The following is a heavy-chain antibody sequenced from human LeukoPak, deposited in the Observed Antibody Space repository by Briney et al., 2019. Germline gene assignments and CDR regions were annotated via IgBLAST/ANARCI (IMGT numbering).Heavy chain of an antibody. CDR1: GFTFSSSA. CDR2: ISNNGGYT. Sequence: GGSLRLSCAASGFTFSSSAMSWVRQAPGKGLEWVSAISNNGGYTYYADSVKGRFTISRDNSKNTLYLQMNSLRAEDTAVYYCARVSRSSGWYAGGEVGMDVWGQGTTVTVSS. CDR3: ARVSRSSGWYAGGEVGMDV. D-gene: IGHD6-19*01. V-gene: IGHV3-23*01. J-gene: IGHJ6*02.